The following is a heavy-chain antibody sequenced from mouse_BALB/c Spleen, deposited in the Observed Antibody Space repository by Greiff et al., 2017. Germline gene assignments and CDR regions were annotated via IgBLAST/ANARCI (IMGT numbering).Heavy chain of an antibody. D-gene: IGHD2-4*01. CDR3: ARRGVYYEDYYAMDY. V-gene: IGHV5-17*02. CDR2: ISSGSSTI. CDR1: GFTFSSFG. J-gene: IGHJ4*01. Sequence: EVQVVESGGGLVQPGGSRKLSCAASGFTFSSFGMHWVRQAPEKGLEWVAYISSGSSTIYYADTVKGRFTISRDNPKNTLFLQMTSLRSEDTAMYYCARRGVYYEDYYAMDYWGQGTSVTVSS.